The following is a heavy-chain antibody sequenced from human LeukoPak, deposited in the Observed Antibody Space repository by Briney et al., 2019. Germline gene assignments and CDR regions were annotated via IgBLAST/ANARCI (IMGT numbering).Heavy chain of an antibody. CDR2: INPDSGGT. CDR1: GYTFTGYY. V-gene: IGHV1-2*02. J-gene: IGHJ4*02. D-gene: IGHD3-10*01. Sequence: GASVKVSCKASGYTFTGYYMHWVRQAPGQGLEWLGWINPDSGGTNYAQKFQGRVTMTRDTPVSTVYMELSRLTSDDTAVYYCARDLYGSGKTDYWGQGTLVTVSS. CDR3: ARDLYGSGKTDY.